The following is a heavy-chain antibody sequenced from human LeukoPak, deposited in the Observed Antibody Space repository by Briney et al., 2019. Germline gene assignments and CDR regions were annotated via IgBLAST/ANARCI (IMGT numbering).Heavy chain of an antibody. CDR3: AREEGLNYYDSSGGFDP. D-gene: IGHD3-22*01. V-gene: IGHV4-38-2*02. CDR2: IYHSGST. CDR1: GYSISSGYY. Sequence: PSETLSLTCTVSGYSISSGYYWGWIRQPPGKGLEWIGSIYHSGSTYYNPSLKSRVTISVDTSKNQFSLKLSPVTAADTAVYYCAREEGLNYYDSSGGFDPWGQGTLVTVSS. J-gene: IGHJ5*02.